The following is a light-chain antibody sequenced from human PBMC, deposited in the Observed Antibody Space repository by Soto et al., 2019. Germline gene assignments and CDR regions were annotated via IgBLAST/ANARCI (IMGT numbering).Light chain of an antibody. Sequence: EIVLTQSPATLSLSPGERATLSCRASQSVSSYLAWYQQKPGQAPRLLIYGASSRATGIPDRFSGSGSGTDFTLTISRLEPEDFAMYYCQQYGSSLITFGQGTLLEI. J-gene: IGKJ5*01. CDR1: QSVSSY. CDR3: QQYGSSLIT. V-gene: IGKV3-20*01. CDR2: GAS.